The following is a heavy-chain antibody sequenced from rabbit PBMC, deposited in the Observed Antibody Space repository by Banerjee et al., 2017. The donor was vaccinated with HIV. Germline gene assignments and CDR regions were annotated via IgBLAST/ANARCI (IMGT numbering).Heavy chain of an antibody. CDR2: IDLIFGKK. Sequence: QEQLVESGGGLVQPGGSLRLSCKASGFDFSSYGVSWVRQAPGKGLEGIGYIDLIFGKKYYASWVNGRFTISSHNAQNTLYLQLNSLTAADTATYVCVRAPIYGSNYYLDLWGQGTLCTVS. V-gene: IGHV1S47*01. D-gene: IGHD8-1*01. J-gene: IGHJ4*01. CDR3: VRAPIYGSNYYLDL. CDR1: GFDFSSYG.